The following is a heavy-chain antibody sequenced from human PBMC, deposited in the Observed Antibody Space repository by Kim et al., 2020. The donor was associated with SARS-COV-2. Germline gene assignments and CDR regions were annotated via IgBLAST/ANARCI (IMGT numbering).Heavy chain of an antibody. J-gene: IGHJ4*02. Sequence: YAVSVKGRITINPDTAKNQFSLQLNSVTPEDTAVYYCARGYQQLVPLFVSWGQGTLVTVSS. D-gene: IGHD6-13*01. V-gene: IGHV6-1*01. CDR3: ARGYQQLVPLFVS.